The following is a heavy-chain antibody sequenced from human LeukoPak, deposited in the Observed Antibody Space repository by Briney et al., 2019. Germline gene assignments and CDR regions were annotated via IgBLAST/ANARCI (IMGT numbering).Heavy chain of an antibody. D-gene: IGHD3-22*01. CDR1: GFTFSSYS. V-gene: IGHV3-21*01. Sequence: GGSLRLSCAASGFTFSSYSMNWVRQAPGKGLEWVSSISSSSSYIYYADSVKGRFTISRDNAKNSLYLQMNSLRAEDTAVYYCAKDKGDSDDAFDIWGQGTMVTVSS. CDR2: ISSSSSYI. CDR3: AKDKGDSDDAFDI. J-gene: IGHJ3*02.